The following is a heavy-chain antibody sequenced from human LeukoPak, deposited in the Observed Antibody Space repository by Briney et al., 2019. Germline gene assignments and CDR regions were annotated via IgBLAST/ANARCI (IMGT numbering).Heavy chain of an antibody. D-gene: IGHD4/OR15-4a*01. CDR1: GFTFFNYW. CDR2: INLEGSQK. CDR3: ARDVDYANPRHDY. V-gene: IGHV3-7*01. Sequence: GGSLRLSCAASGFTFFNYWMSWVRQAPGKGLEWVANINLEGSQKYYVDSLKGRFTISRDNANNLLYLQMNSLRAEDTAVYYRARDVDYANPRHDYWGQGTLVTVSS. J-gene: IGHJ4*02.